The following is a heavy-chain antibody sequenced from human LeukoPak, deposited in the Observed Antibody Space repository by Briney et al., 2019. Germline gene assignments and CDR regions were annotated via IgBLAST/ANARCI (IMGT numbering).Heavy chain of an antibody. J-gene: IGHJ6*02. CDR2: IYYSGST. Sequence: SETLSLTCAVYGGSFSGYYWSWIRQPPGKGLEWIGSIYYSGSTYYNPSLKSRVTISVDTSKNQFSLKLSSVTAADTAVYYCARHLGYCSSTSCSSLYYYYGMDVWGQGTTVTVSS. V-gene: IGHV4-34*01. D-gene: IGHD2-2*01. CDR1: GGSFSGYY. CDR3: ARHLGYCSSTSCSSLYYYYGMDV.